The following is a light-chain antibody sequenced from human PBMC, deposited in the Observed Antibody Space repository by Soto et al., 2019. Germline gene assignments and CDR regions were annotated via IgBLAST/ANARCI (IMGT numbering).Light chain of an antibody. CDR1: QSVSSN. Sequence: EIVMTQSPATLSVSPGERATLSCRASQSVSSNLAWYQQKPGQAPRLLIYAASTRATGFPARFSGSGSGTEFTLTISSLQSEVFAVYYCQQYNNWPPWTFGQGTKVEIK. CDR2: AAS. V-gene: IGKV3-15*01. CDR3: QQYNNWPPWT. J-gene: IGKJ1*01.